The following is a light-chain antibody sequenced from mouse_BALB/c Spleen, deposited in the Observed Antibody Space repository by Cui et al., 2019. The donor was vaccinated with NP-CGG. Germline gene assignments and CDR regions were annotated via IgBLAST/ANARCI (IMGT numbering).Light chain of an antibody. CDR2: GTN. J-gene: IGLJ1*01. V-gene: IGLV1*01. Sequence: QAVVTQEPALTTSPGETVTLTCRSSTGAVTTSNYANWVQEKPDHLFTGLIGGTNNRAPGVPARFSGSLIGDKVALTITGAQTEDEAIYFCALWYSNHWVFGGGTKLTVL. CDR1: TGAVTTSNY. CDR3: ALWYSNHWV.